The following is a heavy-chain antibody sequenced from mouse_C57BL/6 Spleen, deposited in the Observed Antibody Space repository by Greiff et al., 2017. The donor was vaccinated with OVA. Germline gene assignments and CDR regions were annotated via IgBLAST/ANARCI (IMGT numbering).Heavy chain of an antibody. CDR1: GFNIKDYY. V-gene: IGHV14-1*01. CDR2: IDPEDGDT. D-gene: IGHD1-1*01. Sequence: VQLKESGAELVRPGASVKLSCTASGFNIKDYYMHWVKQRPEQGLEWIGRIDPEDGDTEYAPKFQGKATMTADTSSNTAYLQLSSLTSEDTAVYYCTRSDYYGSSPFAYWGQGTLVTVSA. CDR3: TRSDYYGSSPFAY. J-gene: IGHJ3*01.